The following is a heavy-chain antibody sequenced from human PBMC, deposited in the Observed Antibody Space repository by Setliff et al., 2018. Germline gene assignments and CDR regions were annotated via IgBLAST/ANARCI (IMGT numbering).Heavy chain of an antibody. D-gene: IGHD3-10*01. CDR3: ARGGGGLLWFGELSRYYFDY. CDR2: IYSSGTT. Sequence: SETLSLTCTVSGGSISSDSYYWSWIRQPAGKGLEWIGRIYSSGTTAYNPSLKSRVSISVDTSKNQFSLKLSSVTAADTAVYYCARGGGGLLWFGELSRYYFDYWGQGTLVTVSS. V-gene: IGHV4-61*02. CDR1: GGSISSDSYY. J-gene: IGHJ4*02.